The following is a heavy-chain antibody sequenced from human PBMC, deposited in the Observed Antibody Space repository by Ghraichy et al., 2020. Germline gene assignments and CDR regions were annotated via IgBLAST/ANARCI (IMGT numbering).Heavy chain of an antibody. V-gene: IGHV3-48*03. CDR2: ISTGGDAI. Sequence: GSLRLSCAASGFTFSSYEMNWVRQAPGKGLEWVSYISTGGDAIYYADSVKGRFTISRDNAKNSLYLQMNSLRAEDTAIYYCARDEYSRSLFPSHDAFDIWGQGTMVTVSS. CDR1: GFTFSSYE. CDR3: ARDEYSRSLFPSHDAFDI. J-gene: IGHJ3*02. D-gene: IGHD6-6*01.